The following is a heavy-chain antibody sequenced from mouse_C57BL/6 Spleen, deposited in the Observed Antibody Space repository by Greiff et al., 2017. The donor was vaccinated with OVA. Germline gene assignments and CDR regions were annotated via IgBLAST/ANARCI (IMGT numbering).Heavy chain of an antibody. CDR3: ARIGDGYYFYAMDY. D-gene: IGHD2-3*01. CDR1: GFSLSTFGMG. J-gene: IGHJ4*01. CDR2: IWWDDAQ. Sequence: QVTLKESGPGILQPSPTLSLSCSFSGFSLSTFGMGVGWIRQPSGKGLEWLVHIWWDDAQSYNPALKSRLPLSKDTSKNQVFLKSANVDTADTATDYCARIGDGYYFYAMDYWGQGTSVTVSS. V-gene: IGHV8-8*01.